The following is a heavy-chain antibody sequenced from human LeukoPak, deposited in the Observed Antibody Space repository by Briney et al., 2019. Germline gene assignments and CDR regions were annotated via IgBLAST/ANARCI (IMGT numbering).Heavy chain of an antibody. Sequence: SETLSLTCTVSGDSISSYYWIWIRQPPGKRLEWIGYIYYSGSTNYNPSLKSRVTISVDTSKNQFSLKLSSVTAADTAVYYCAREGSGSYGWYNWFDPWGQGTLVTVSS. CDR2: IYYSGST. V-gene: IGHV4-59*01. D-gene: IGHD3-10*01. J-gene: IGHJ5*02. CDR1: GDSISSYY. CDR3: AREGSGSYGWYNWFDP.